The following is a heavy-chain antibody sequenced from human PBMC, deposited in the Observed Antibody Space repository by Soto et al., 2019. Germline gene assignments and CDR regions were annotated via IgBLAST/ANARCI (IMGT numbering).Heavy chain of an antibody. CDR3: ARGKYCSSTSCYYYYGMDV. CDR1: GYSITSGYY. J-gene: IGHJ6*02. V-gene: IGHV4-38-2*01. Sequence: SETLSLTCAVSGYSITSGYYWGWIRQPPGKGLEWIGRIYHSGSTYYNPSLNSRVTIPVDTSENQFSLKLSSVTAADTAVYYCARGKYCSSTSCYYYYGMDVWGQGTTVTVSS. CDR2: IYHSGST. D-gene: IGHD2-2*01.